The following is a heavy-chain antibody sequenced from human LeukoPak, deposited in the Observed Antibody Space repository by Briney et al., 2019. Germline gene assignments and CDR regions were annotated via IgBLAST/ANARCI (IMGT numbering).Heavy chain of an antibody. CDR1: GGSIINYY. D-gene: IGHD6-13*01. CDR2: IHSSGST. V-gene: IGHV4-4*09. J-gene: IGHJ5*02. Sequence: SETLSLTCTVSGGSIINYYWSWIRQPPGKGLEWIGYIHSSGSTNYDPFLKSRVTISVDTSKNQFSLKLSSVTAADTAVYYCAKHASIAGAGGWLDPWGLGTPVTASS. CDR3: AKHASIAGAGGWLDP.